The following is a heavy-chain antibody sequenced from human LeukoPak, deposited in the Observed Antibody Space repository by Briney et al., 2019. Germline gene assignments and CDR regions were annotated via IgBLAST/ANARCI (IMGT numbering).Heavy chain of an antibody. CDR2: IKQDGSEK. V-gene: IGHV3-7*01. J-gene: IGHJ6*02. CDR1: GFTFSSYW. CDR3: AKAPYGSGLYYYYGMDV. D-gene: IGHD3-10*01. Sequence: GGSLRLSCAASGFTFSSYWMSWVRQAPGKGLEWVANIKQDGSEKYYVDSVKGRFTISRDNSKNTLYLQMNSLRAEDTAVYYCAKAPYGSGLYYYYGMDVWGQGTTVTVSS.